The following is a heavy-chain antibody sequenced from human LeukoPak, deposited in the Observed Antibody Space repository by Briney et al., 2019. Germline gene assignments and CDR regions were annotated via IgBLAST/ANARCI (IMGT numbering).Heavy chain of an antibody. Sequence: PGGSLRLSCAASGFTFSSYDMHWVRQAPGKGLEWVAVISYDGNDKHYADSVKGRFTISRDNSKNTLYLQMNSLRVEDTAVYYCARDHDTDYWGQGTLVTVSS. J-gene: IGHJ4*02. CDR3: ARDHDTDY. CDR2: ISYDGNDK. CDR1: GFTFSSYD. V-gene: IGHV3-30*03. D-gene: IGHD3-22*01.